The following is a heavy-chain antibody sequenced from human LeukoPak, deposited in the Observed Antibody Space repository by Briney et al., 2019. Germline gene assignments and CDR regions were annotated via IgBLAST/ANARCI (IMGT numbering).Heavy chain of an antibody. CDR3: AKDEGIVDY. Sequence: GGSLRLSCAVSGFSVRNNYMSWVRQAPGNGLEWVSAISGSGGSTYYADSVKGRFTISRDNSKNTLYLQMNSLRAEDTAVYYCAKDEGIVDYWGQGTLVTVSS. CDR2: ISGSGGST. J-gene: IGHJ4*02. CDR1: GFSVRNNY. D-gene: IGHD1-26*01. V-gene: IGHV3-23*01.